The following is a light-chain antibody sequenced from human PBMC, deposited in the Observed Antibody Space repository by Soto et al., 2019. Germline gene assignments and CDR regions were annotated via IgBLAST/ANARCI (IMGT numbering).Light chain of an antibody. V-gene: IGKV1-27*01. Sequence: SRGIGNALAWYQQKPGTVPKLLIHSASTLQSGVPSRFIGIGSGRDYTLYVCSLEFQQVGCYYCQVLGSVCAFGGGTKVDIK. CDR3: QVLGSVCA. J-gene: IGKJ4*01. CDR1: RGIGNA. CDR2: SAS.